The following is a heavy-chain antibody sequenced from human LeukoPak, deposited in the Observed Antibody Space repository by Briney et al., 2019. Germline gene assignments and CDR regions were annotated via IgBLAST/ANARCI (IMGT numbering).Heavy chain of an antibody. J-gene: IGHJ5*02. CDR3: AKDFSGSWQFDP. Sequence: GGSLRLSCAASGFTFSSYAMSWVRQAPGKGLEWVSSITERGAYTYYADSVRGRFTISRDNSKNTLYLQMNSLRVEDTAVFYCAKDFSGSWQFDPWGQGTLATVSS. D-gene: IGHD6-13*01. CDR1: GFTFSSYA. CDR2: ITERGAYT. V-gene: IGHV3-23*01.